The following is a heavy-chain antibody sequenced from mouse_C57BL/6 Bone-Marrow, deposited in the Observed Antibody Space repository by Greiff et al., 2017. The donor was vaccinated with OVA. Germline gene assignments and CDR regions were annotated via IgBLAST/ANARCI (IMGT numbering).Heavy chain of an antibody. J-gene: IGHJ2*01. CDR2: IFPGSGST. Sequence: QVQLQQSGPELVKPGASVKISCKASGYTFTDYYINWVKQRPGQGLEWIGWIFPGSGSTYYNEKFKGKATLTVDKSSTTSYMLLRSLTSDDSAVYFFASPLLVYFDYWGQGTTLTVSS. CDR1: GYTFTDYY. D-gene: IGHD1-1*01. V-gene: IGHV1-75*01. CDR3: ASPLLVYFDY.